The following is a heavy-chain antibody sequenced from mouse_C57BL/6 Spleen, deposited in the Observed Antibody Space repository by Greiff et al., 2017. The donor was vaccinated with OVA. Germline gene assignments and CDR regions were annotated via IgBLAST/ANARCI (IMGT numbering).Heavy chain of an antibody. Sequence: QVQLQQPGAELVKPGASVKVSCKASGYTFTSYWMHWVKQRPGQGLEWIGRILPSDSDTNYNQKFKGKATLTVDKSSSTAYMQLSSLTSEDSAVYDSEMMGYDYDDWYFDVWGTGTTVTVSS. CDR2: ILPSDSDT. V-gene: IGHV1-74*01. CDR1: GYTFTSYW. CDR3: EMMGYDYDDWYFDV. D-gene: IGHD2-4*01. J-gene: IGHJ1*03.